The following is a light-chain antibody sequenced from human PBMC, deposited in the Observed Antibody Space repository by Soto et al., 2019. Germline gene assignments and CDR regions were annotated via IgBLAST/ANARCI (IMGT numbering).Light chain of an antibody. Sequence: QSVLTQQPSASGTPGQRVSISCSGNSSSIGTNFVYWYQQLPGTAPKVLIHSNNQRPSGVPDRFSGSKSGTSASLAISGLRSEDEADYYCAAWDDNLSTDVFGSGTKVTVL. V-gene: IGLV1-47*02. CDR1: SSSIGTNF. J-gene: IGLJ1*01. CDR3: AAWDDNLSTDV. CDR2: SNN.